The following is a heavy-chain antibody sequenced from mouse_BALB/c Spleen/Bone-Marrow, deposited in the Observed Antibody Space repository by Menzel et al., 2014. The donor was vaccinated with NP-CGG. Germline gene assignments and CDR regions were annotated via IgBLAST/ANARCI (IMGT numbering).Heavy chain of an antibody. CDR1: GYSFTSYW. CDR2: IYLGNSDT. D-gene: IGHD2-14*01. J-gene: IGHJ3*01. V-gene: IGHV1-5*01. CDR3: TRRNYRYDGFAY. Sequence: VQLKQSGTVLARPGTSVKMSCKASGYSFTSYWMHWVKQRPGQGLEWIGVIYLGNSDTSYNQKFKGKAKLTAVTSASTAYMELSSLTNEDSAVYCCTRRNYRYDGFAYWGQGTLVTVSA.